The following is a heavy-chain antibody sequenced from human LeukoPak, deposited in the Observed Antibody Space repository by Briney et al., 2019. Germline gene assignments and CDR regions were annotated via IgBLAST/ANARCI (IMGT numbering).Heavy chain of an antibody. CDR1: GGSMSSENYH. D-gene: IGHD3-10*01. Sequence: SETLSLTCTVSGGSMSSENYHWAWIRQPPGKGLEWLGSVYYSGRTYYNPSLESRVTMSVDTSKNQFSLKVNSVTAADTAVYYCARDTGWFGKQYFDYWGQGTLVTVSS. J-gene: IGHJ4*02. V-gene: IGHV4-39*07. CDR3: ARDTGWFGKQYFDY. CDR2: VYYSGRT.